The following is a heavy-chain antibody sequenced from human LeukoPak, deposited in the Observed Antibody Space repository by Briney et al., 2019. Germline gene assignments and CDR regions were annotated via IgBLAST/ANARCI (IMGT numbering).Heavy chain of an antibody. Sequence: ASVKVSCKVSGYTLTEISMHWVRQAPGKGLEWMGGFDPEDGETIYAQKFQGRVTMTEDTSTDTAYMELSSLRSGDTAVYYCIRPRVGATSYDYWGQGTLVTVSS. CDR3: IRPRVGATSYDY. D-gene: IGHD1-26*01. J-gene: IGHJ4*02. V-gene: IGHV1-24*01. CDR1: GYTLTEIS. CDR2: FDPEDGET.